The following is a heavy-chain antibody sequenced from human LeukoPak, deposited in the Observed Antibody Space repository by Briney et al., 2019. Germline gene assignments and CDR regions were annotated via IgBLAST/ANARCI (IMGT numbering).Heavy chain of an antibody. J-gene: IGHJ5*02. D-gene: IGHD3-10*01. V-gene: IGHV3-30-3*01. CDR2: ISYDGSNK. CDR1: GFTFSSYA. Sequence: GRSLRLSCAASGFTFSSYAMHWVRQAPGKGLEWVAVISYDGSNKYYADSVKGRFTISRENAKNTLYLQMNSLRAEDTAVYYCARAGYGSGSLNWFDPWGQGTLVTVSS. CDR3: ARAGYGSGSLNWFDP.